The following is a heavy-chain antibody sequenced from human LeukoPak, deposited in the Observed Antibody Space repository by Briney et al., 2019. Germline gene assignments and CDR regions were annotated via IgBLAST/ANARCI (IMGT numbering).Heavy chain of an antibody. CDR3: AKGSGWEMSYYYYYMDV. Sequence: PGGSLRLSCAASGFTFSSYEMNWVRQAPGKGLEWISYISGSSSNIYYADSVKGRFFISRDNAKNSLYLQMNSLRAEDTAVYYCAKGSGWEMSYYYYYMDVWGKGTTVTISS. J-gene: IGHJ6*03. CDR1: GFTFSSYE. D-gene: IGHD1-26*01. V-gene: IGHV3-48*03. CDR2: ISGSSSNI.